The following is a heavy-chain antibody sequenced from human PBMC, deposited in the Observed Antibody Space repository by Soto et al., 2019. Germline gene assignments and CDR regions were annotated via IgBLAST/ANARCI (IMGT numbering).Heavy chain of an antibody. V-gene: IGHV3-48*01. D-gene: IGHD3-16*01. CDR3: ARDRVSGEYYHDDFDI. CDR1: GFTFTSYS. Sequence: EVQVVESGGGLVQPGGSVRLSCSASGFTFTSYSMNWVRQAPGKGLEWVSYISGSSRTIYHGGSVKGRFTISRDNAKKSLFLEMNSLRAMDTSLYNCARDRVSGEYYHDDFDIGGQWTMFTVCS. CDR2: ISGSSRTI. J-gene: IGHJ3*02.